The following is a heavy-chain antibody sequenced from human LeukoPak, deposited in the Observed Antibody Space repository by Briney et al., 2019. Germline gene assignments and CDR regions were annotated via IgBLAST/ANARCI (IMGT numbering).Heavy chain of an antibody. CDR3: AKSRGYYYDSSGYPNYFDY. CDR1: GFTFRSYA. D-gene: IGHD3-22*01. CDR2: ISGSGGNT. Sequence: GGSPRLSCAASGFTFRSYAMTWVRQAPGKGLEWVSSISGSGGNTYYADSVKGRFTISRDNSESTLYLQMNSLRAEDTAVYYCAKSRGYYYDSSGYPNYFDYWGQGTLVTVSS. J-gene: IGHJ4*02. V-gene: IGHV3-23*01.